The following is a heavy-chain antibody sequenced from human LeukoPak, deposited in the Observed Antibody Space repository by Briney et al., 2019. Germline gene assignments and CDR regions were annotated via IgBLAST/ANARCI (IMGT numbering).Heavy chain of an antibody. V-gene: IGHV3-23*01. Sequence: PGGSLRLSCAASGFTFSSYAMSWVRQAPGKGLEWVSAISGSGGSTYYADSVKGRFTISRDNSKNTVDLQMNSLRTEDTAVYYCVGSLWGYQFDYWGQGALVTVSS. CDR2: ISGSGGST. CDR3: VGSLWGYQFDY. D-gene: IGHD3-16*01. CDR1: GFTFSSYA. J-gene: IGHJ4*02.